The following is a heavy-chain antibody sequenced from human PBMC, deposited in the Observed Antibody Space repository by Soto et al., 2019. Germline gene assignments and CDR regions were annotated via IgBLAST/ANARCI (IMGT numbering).Heavy chain of an antibody. D-gene: IGHD3-3*01. Sequence: QVQLQQRGAGLLKPSETLSLTCAVDGGSFSGYYWSWIRQPPGKGREWIGETNHSGSTNYNPSLMSRGIISVDTFKNQFSRKLSSVTAADTAVYYCARSHSRYYDFWSVSRPGYYGMDVWGQGTTVTVSS. V-gene: IGHV4-34*01. J-gene: IGHJ6*02. CDR1: GGSFSGYY. CDR3: ARSHSRYYDFWSVSRPGYYGMDV. CDR2: TNHSGST.